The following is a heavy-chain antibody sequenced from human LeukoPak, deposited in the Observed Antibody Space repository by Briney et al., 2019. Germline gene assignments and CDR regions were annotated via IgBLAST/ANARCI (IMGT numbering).Heavy chain of an antibody. D-gene: IGHD2-15*01. CDR2: IWYDGSNT. CDR3: ARDQQRFCSGGTCYLGFEY. Sequence: PGGSLRLSCAASGFTFHNYGMHWVGQAPGKGLEWVALIWYDGSNTYYADSVKGRFTISRENSNNTLYLQMNRLRAEDTAVYYCARDQQRFCSGGTCYLGFEYWGQGILVTVSS. J-gene: IGHJ4*02. CDR1: GFTFHNYG. V-gene: IGHV3-33*01.